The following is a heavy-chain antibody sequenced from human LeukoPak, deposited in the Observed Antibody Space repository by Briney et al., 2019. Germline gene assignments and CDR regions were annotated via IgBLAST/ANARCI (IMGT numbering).Heavy chain of an antibody. CDR1: GFTFSSYG. CDR3: AREVFDPDDSSGYYPTDY. CDR2: IWYDGSNK. D-gene: IGHD3-22*01. J-gene: IGHJ4*02. Sequence: GGSLRLSCAASGFTFSSYGMHWVRQAPGKGLEWVAVIWYDGSNKYYADAVKGRFTISRDNSKNTLYLQMNSLRAEDTAVYYCAREVFDPDDSSGYYPTDYWGQGTLVTVSS. V-gene: IGHV3-33*08.